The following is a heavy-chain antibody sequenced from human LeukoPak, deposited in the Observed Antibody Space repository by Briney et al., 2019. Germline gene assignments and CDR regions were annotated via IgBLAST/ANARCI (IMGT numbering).Heavy chain of an antibody. D-gene: IGHD2-15*01. Sequence: ASVKVSCKASGYTFTSYYMHWVRQAPGQGLEWMGIINPSGGSTSYAQKFQGRVTMTWDTSTSTVYMELSSLRSEDTAVYYCARLLGYCSGGSCSYYFDYWGQGTLVTVSS. J-gene: IGHJ4*02. CDR1: GYTFTSYY. CDR3: ARLLGYCSGGSCSYYFDY. CDR2: INPSGGST. V-gene: IGHV1-46*01.